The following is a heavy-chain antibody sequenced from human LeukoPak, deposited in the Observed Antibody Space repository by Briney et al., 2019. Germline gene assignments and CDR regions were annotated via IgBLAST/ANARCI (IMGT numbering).Heavy chain of an antibody. J-gene: IGHJ4*02. Sequence: GGSLRLSCAVSGFTFSSYWMSWVRQAPGKGLEWVANIKQDGSEKYYVDSVKGRFTISRDNAKNSLYLQMNSLRAEDTAVYYCARATLQYSSSSHSRYWGQGTLVTVSS. CDR2: IKQDGSEK. CDR3: ARATLQYSSSSHSRY. D-gene: IGHD6-6*01. V-gene: IGHV3-7*01. CDR1: GFTFSSYW.